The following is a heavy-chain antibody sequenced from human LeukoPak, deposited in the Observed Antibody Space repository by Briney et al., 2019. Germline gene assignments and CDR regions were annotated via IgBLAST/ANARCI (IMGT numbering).Heavy chain of an antibody. Sequence: GGSLRLSCAASGFTFSSYAMSWVRQAPGKGLEWASAISGSGGSTYYADSVKGRFTISRDNSKNTLYLQMNSLRAEDTAVYYCAKGNYVWGSYRYHFDYWGQGTLVTVSS. CDR3: AKGNYVWGSYRYHFDY. CDR2: ISGSGGST. V-gene: IGHV3-23*01. CDR1: GFTFSSYA. J-gene: IGHJ4*02. D-gene: IGHD3-16*02.